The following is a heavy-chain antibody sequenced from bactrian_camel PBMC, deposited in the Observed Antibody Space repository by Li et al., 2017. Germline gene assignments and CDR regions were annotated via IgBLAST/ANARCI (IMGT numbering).Heavy chain of an antibody. J-gene: IGHJ4*01. Sequence: LVESGGGSVQAGETLRLSCAASGFTFDDSDIGWYRQAPGKECESVSIIDSDGLTHYADSVKGRLTISQDSTKNTVYLQMNSLKPEDTGVYYCGADVSSDPLGSSLCRHYNNEYYFAYWGQGTQVTVS. V-gene: IGHV3S63*01. CDR1: GFTFDDSD. D-gene: IGHD3*01. CDR2: IIDSDGLT. CDR3: GADVSSDPLGSSLCRHYNNEYYFAY.